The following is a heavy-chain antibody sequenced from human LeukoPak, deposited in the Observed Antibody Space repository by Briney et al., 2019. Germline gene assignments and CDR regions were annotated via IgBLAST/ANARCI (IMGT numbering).Heavy chain of an antibody. CDR3: ARHPSGYTGSWYSD. J-gene: IGHJ1*01. Sequence: GESLKISRKSSGYSFTSYWIAWVRQMPGKGVEWMGIIYPGDSDTRYSPSFQGQVTISADKSISTAYLQWSSLKASDTAIYYCARHPSGYTGSWYSDWGQGTLVTVSS. V-gene: IGHV5-51*01. CDR2: IYPGDSDT. CDR1: GYSFTSYW. D-gene: IGHD6-13*01.